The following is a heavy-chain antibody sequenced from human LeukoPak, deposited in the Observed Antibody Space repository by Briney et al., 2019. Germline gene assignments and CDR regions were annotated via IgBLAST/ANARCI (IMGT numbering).Heavy chain of an antibody. V-gene: IGHV1-2*02. Sequence: GASVKVSCKASGYTFTGYYMHWVRQAPGQGLEWMGWINPNSGGTNYAQKFQGRVTMTRDTSISTAYMELSRLRSDDTAVYYCARGNVVVPAAIAGYVVWFDYWGQGTLVTVSS. CDR1: GYTFTGYY. J-gene: IGHJ4*02. D-gene: IGHD2-2*02. CDR2: INPNSGGT. CDR3: ARGNVVVPAAIAGYVVWFDY.